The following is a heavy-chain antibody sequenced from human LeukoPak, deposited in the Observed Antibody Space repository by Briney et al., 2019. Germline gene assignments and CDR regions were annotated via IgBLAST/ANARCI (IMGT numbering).Heavy chain of an antibody. Sequence: AGGSLRLSCAASGFTFSSYGMSWVRQAPGKGLEWVSAISGSGGSTYYADSVKGRFTISRDNSKNTLYLQMNSLRAEDTAVYYCAKGGDYGDRPGHWGQGTLVTVSS. CDR2: ISGSGGST. D-gene: IGHD4-17*01. J-gene: IGHJ1*01. CDR1: GFTFSSYG. CDR3: AKGGDYGDRPGH. V-gene: IGHV3-23*01.